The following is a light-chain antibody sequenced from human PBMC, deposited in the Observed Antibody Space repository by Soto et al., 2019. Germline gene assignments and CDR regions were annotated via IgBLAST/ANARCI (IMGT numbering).Light chain of an antibody. V-gene: IGLV2-11*01. CDR1: SSDLGGYNF. Sequence: QSALTQPRSVSGSPGQSVTISCTGTSSDLGGYNFVSWYQHHLGKAPKLMIYDVSKRPSGVPDRFSGSKSGNTASLTISGLQAEDEADYYCCSYAGSYTWVFGGGTKLTVL. CDR3: CSYAGSYTWV. CDR2: DVS. J-gene: IGLJ3*02.